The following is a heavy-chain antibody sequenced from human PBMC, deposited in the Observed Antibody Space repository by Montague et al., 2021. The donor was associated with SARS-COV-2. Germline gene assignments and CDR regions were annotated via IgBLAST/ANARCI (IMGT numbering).Heavy chain of an antibody. J-gene: IGHJ4*02. CDR3: AKLGYCRGGACFRGGFEY. D-gene: IGHD2-15*01. CDR1: GGSITSNSYY. Sequence: SETLSLTCTASGGSITSNSYYWGFIRQPPGKGLEWIGSIYYSGNTYYNPSLKSRVTISVDTSKNQFSLKVSSMTAADTAVYYCAKLGYCRGGACFRGGFEYWGQGILVPVSS. V-gene: IGHV4-39*01. CDR2: IYYSGNT.